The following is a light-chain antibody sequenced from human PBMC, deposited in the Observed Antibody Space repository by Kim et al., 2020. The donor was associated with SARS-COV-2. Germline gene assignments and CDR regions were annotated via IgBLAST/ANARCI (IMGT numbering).Light chain of an antibody. V-gene: IGLV3-1*01. CDR3: QAWDSGVV. CDR2: QDT. Sequence: VSVSPGKTASITCSGDKLGDKYACWYQQKPGQSPVLVIYQDTRRPSGIPERFSASNSGNTATLTISGTQAMDEADYYCQAWDSGVVFGGGTQLTVL. J-gene: IGLJ3*02. CDR1: KLGDKY.